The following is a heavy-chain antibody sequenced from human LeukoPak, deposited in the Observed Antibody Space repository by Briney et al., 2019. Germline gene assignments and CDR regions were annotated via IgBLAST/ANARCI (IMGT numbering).Heavy chain of an antibody. CDR3: AKDTKKPLAARDYFDY. Sequence: PGGSLRLSCAASGFTFTKYWMTWVRQAPGKGLEWVGNIKQDGSDKNYMDSVKGRFTISRDNTKNSVYLQMSSLRAEDTAVYYCAKDTKKPLAARDYFDYWGQGTLVTVSS. J-gene: IGHJ4*02. V-gene: IGHV3-7*01. CDR1: GFTFTKYW. CDR2: IKQDGSDK. D-gene: IGHD6-6*01.